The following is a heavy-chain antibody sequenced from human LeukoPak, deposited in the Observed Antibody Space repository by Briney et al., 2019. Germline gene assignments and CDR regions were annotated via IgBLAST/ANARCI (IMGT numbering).Heavy chain of an antibody. CDR3: GRVRAGSSSPSVRDAFDI. Sequence: PSETLSLTCAVYGGPFCGYYWCGIPQPPGKGLEWIEEINHSGNTNYNPSLKSRVTISVDTSKNQFSPKLSSVTAADTAVYYCGRVRAGSSSPSVRDAFDIWGQATMVTVSS. CDR2: INHSGNT. D-gene: IGHD6-6*01. J-gene: IGHJ3*02. CDR1: GGPFCGYY. V-gene: IGHV4-34*01.